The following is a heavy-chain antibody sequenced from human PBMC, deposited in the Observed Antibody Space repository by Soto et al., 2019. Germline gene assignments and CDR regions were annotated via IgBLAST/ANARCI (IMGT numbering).Heavy chain of an antibody. CDR1: GGPINSGSYY. CDR3: ARQPAWYGYPTVSDC. Sequence: PSEALSLTCTVSGGPINSGSYYWGLIRQPPGKGLEWIVSIHYSGNTYYNPSLKSRVTISVDTSKNQISLKLSSVTAADTAVYHCARQPAWYGYPTVSDCWGQGTLVTVSS. J-gene: IGHJ4*01. D-gene: IGHD5-18*01. CDR2: IHYSGNT. V-gene: IGHV4-39*01.